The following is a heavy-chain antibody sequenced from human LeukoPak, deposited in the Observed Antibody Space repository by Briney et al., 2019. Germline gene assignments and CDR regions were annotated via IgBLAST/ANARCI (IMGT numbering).Heavy chain of an antibody. Sequence: SVKVSCKASGGTFSSYAISWLRQAPGQGLEWMGRIFPIFGTANYAQKCQGRVTINTDESTSTAYMELSSLRSEDTAVYYCARRGGGGYSYGYDAFDIWGQGTMVTVSS. J-gene: IGHJ3*02. D-gene: IGHD5-18*01. V-gene: IGHV1-69*05. CDR1: GGTFSSYA. CDR3: ARRGGGGYSYGYDAFDI. CDR2: IFPIFGTA.